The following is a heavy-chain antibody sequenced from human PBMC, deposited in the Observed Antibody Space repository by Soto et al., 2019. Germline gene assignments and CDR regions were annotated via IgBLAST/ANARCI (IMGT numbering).Heavy chain of an antibody. CDR2: ITNRGTHT. V-gene: IGHV3-21*01. D-gene: IGHD2-15*01. J-gene: IGHJ5*01. CDR1: GFSFSSYT. Sequence: EVQLVESGGGLVKPGESLRRSCAASGFSFSSYTMNWVRQAPGKGLQWVSSITNRGTHTYSADSVKGRFTISRDNDKNSLYLQMNNLRAEDTAIYFCARAHEVAWFDSWGLGTLVTVTS. CDR3: ARAHEVAWFDS.